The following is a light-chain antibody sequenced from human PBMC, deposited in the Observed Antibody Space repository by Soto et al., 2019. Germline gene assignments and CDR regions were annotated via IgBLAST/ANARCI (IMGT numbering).Light chain of an antibody. Sequence: QSALTQPASVSGSPGQSITISCTGTSSDIGTYIYVSWYLQHPGKAPKLLIYEVGNRPSGVSNRFSGSKSGTPASLTISGLQADGEAYFYCSSYSSSNSVVFGGGTKLTVL. CDR1: SSDIGTYIY. CDR3: SSYSSSNSVV. V-gene: IGLV2-14*01. CDR2: EVG. J-gene: IGLJ2*01.